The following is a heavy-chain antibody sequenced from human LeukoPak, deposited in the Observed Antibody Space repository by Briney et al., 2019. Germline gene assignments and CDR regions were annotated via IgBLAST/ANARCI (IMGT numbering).Heavy chain of an antibody. CDR3: AKHGDTAMWLDY. V-gene: IGHV3-23*01. J-gene: IGHJ4*02. CDR1: GLTFSNYV. Sequence: GGSLRLSCAASGLTFSNYVMSWVRQAAGKGLEWVSGISGSGGSIYYADSVKGRFTISRDSSKNTLNLQMNSLRAEDTAVYYCAKHGDTAMWLDYWGQGALVTVSS. D-gene: IGHD5-18*01. CDR2: ISGSGGSI.